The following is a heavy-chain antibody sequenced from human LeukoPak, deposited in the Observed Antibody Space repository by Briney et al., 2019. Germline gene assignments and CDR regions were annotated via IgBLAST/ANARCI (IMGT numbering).Heavy chain of an antibody. J-gene: IGHJ5*02. D-gene: IGHD3-3*01. CDR3: ARDGRYDFWSGYPSWFDP. V-gene: IGHV1-2*02. Sequence: ASVKVSCKASGYTFTGYYMHWVRQAPGQWLEWMGWINPNSGGTNYAQKFQGRVTMTRDTSISTAYMELSRLRSDDTAVYYCARDGRYDFWSGYPSWFDPWGQGTLVTVSS. CDR1: GYTFTGYY. CDR2: INPNSGGT.